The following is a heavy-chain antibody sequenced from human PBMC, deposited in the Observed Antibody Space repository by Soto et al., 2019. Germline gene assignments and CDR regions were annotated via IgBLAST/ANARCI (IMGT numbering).Heavy chain of an antibody. CDR2: IYYSGST. CDR1: GGSISSGGYY. J-gene: IGHJ1*01. D-gene: IGHD3-22*01. V-gene: IGHV4-31*03. Sequence: SETLSLTCTVSGGSISSGGYYWSWIRQHPGKGLEWIGYIYYSGSTYYNPSLKSRVTISVDTSKNQFSLKLSSVTAADTAVYYCAAGIVVDRAEYFQHWGQGTLVTVS. CDR3: AAGIVVDRAEYFQH.